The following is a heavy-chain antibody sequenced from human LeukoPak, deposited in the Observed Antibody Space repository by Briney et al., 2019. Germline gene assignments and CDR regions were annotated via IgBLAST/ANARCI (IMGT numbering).Heavy chain of an antibody. D-gene: IGHD3-22*01. CDR2: IYYSGST. CDR3: ARQVGVGWFDP. Sequence: PSETLSLTCTISSGSISRYYWSWIRQPPGKGLEWIRYIYYSGSTNYNPSLKSRVTISVDTSKNQFSLKLSSATAADTAVYYCARQVGVGWFDPWGQGTLVTVSS. V-gene: IGHV4-59*01. J-gene: IGHJ5*02. CDR1: SGSISRYY.